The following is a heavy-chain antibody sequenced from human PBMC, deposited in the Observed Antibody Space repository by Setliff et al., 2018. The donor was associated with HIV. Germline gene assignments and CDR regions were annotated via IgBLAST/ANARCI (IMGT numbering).Heavy chain of an antibody. CDR1: GGTLSIYT. D-gene: IGHD3-22*01. V-gene: IGHV1-69*01. CDR2: IIPIFGTP. Sequence: KASGGTLSIYTINWVRQAPGQGLEWMGGIIPIFGTPNFAPKFQGRVTITADESTKTAYMELSSLRSDDTAVYYCARVTYYYDSSGYYFDYWGQGTLVTVSS. J-gene: IGHJ4*02. CDR3: ARVTYYYDSSGYYFDY.